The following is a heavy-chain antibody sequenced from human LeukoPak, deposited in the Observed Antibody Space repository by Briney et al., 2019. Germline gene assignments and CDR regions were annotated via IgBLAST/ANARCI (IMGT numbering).Heavy chain of an antibody. Sequence: GGSLRLSCAASGFTFSSYSMNWVRQAPGKGLEWVSSISSSSSYIYYADSVKGRFTTSRDNAKNSLYLQMNSLRAEDTAVYYCARILVAATLDYWGQGTLVTVSS. CDR2: ISSSSSYI. CDR1: GFTFSSYS. D-gene: IGHD2-15*01. CDR3: ARILVAATLDY. J-gene: IGHJ4*02. V-gene: IGHV3-21*01.